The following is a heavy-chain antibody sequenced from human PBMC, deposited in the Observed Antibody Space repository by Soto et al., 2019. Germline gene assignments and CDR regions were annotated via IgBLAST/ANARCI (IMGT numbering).Heavy chain of an antibody. CDR2: ISGFSKHI. Sequence: EVQLVESGGGLVKPGGSLRLSCAASGFPFSSFSMNWLRQSSGRGLEWVSYISGFSKHINYADSVKGRFTISRDNAKNSLFLQMNSLRVEDTAVYYCARDPVTGSYDYWGQGTLVTVSS. V-gene: IGHV3-21*06. J-gene: IGHJ4*02. CDR1: GFPFSSFS. CDR3: ARDPVTGSYDY. D-gene: IGHD6-19*01.